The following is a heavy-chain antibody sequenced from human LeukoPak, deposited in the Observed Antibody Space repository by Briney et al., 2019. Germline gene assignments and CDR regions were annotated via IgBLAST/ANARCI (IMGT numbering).Heavy chain of an antibody. CDR3: ATGGSGSYPRHNFDY. Sequence: SENLSLTCTVSGGSVSSGSYYWSWIRQPPGKGLEWIGYIYYSGSTNYNPSLKSRVTISVDTSKNQFSLKLSSVTAADTAVYYCATGGSGSYPRHNFDYWGQGTLVTVSS. D-gene: IGHD3-10*01. J-gene: IGHJ4*02. V-gene: IGHV4-61*01. CDR1: GGSVSSGSYY. CDR2: IYYSGST.